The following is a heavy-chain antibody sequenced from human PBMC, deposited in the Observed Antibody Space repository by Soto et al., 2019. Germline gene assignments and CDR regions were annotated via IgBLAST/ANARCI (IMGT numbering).Heavy chain of an antibody. Sequence: ASVKVSCTASGGTFSSYTISWVRQAPGQGLEWMGRIIPILGIANYAQKFQGRVTITADKSTSTAYMELSSLRSEDTAVYYCARPSGYSYGPEPPHYYYYYMDVWGKGTTVTVSS. CDR3: ARPSGYSYGPEPPHYYYYYMDV. D-gene: IGHD5-18*01. CDR2: IIPILGIA. J-gene: IGHJ6*03. CDR1: GGTFSSYT. V-gene: IGHV1-69*02.